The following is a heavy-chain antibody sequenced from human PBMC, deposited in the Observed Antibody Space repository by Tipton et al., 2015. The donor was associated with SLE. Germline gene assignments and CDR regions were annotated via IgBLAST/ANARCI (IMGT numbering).Heavy chain of an antibody. CDR1: GGSFSGYY. Sequence: LRLSCAVYGGSFSGYYWSWIRQPPGKGLEWIGEINHSGSTNYNPSLKSRVTISVDTSKNQFSLKLSSVTAADTAVYYCAGLRFLESLTDWGQGTLVTVSS. CDR2: INHSGST. V-gene: IGHV4-34*01. J-gene: IGHJ4*02. D-gene: IGHD3-3*01. CDR3: AGLRFLESLTD.